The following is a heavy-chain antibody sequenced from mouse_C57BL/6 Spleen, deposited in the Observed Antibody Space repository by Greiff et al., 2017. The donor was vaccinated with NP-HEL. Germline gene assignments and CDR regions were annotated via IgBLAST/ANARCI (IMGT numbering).Heavy chain of an antibody. D-gene: IGHD1-1*01. J-gene: IGHJ2*01. CDR2: INPNNGTT. V-gene: IGHV1-39*01. Sequence: EVQLQQSGPELVKPGASVKISCKASGYSFTDYNMNWVKQSIVKSHQWFGVINPNNGTTSYNQKFKGKATLTVDQSSSTAYMQLNSLTSEDAAVYSCARGGSSYPFDYWGQGTPLTVSS. CDR1: GYSFTDYN. CDR3: ARGGSSYPFDY.